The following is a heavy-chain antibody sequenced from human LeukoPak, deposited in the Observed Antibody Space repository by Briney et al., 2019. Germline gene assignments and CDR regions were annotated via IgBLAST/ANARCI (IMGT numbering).Heavy chain of an antibody. D-gene: IGHD1-1*01. Sequence: SETLSLTCTVSGGSITSSSYYWGWVRQPPGKGLEWIGSVYYSGYTYSNPSVASRVTISVDTSKNQFSLKLSSVTAADTAVYYCARMGRKVPHDAFDTWGQGTMVTVSS. CDR3: ARMGRKVPHDAFDT. V-gene: IGHV4-39*01. J-gene: IGHJ3*02. CDR1: GGSITSSSYY. CDR2: VYYSGYT.